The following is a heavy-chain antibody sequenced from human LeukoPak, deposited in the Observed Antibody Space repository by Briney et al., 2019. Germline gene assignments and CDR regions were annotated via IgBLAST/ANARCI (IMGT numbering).Heavy chain of an antibody. J-gene: IGHJ4*02. Sequence: SETLSLTCTVSGGSISSHSYHWGWIRQPPGKGLEWIGSIYFSGSTYFNPSFKSRVSIPLDTSKNQFSLELSSVTAADTAVYYCARSTGTSTPYYFDYWGQGTLVTVSS. V-gene: IGHV4-39*07. D-gene: IGHD2/OR15-2a*01. CDR3: ARSTGTSTPYYFDY. CDR1: GGSISSHSYH. CDR2: IYFSGST.